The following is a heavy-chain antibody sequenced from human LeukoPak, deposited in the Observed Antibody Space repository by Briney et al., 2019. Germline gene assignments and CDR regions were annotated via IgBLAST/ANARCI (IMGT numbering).Heavy chain of an antibody. J-gene: IGHJ3*02. CDR1: GFTVSSNY. Sequence: SGGSLRLSCAASGFTVSSNYMSWVRQAPGKGLEWVSVIYSGGIYNDGTTNYGDSVKGRFTISGDNSKNTLYLQMNSLRAEDTAVYYCARRELLGYSYGLRTFNIWGQGTTVTVSS. D-gene: IGHD5-18*01. CDR2: IYSGGIYNDGTT. V-gene: IGHV3-66*04. CDR3: ARRELLGYSYGLRTFNI.